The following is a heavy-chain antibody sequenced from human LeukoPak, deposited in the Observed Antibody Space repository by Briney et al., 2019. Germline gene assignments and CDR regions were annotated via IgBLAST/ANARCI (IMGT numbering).Heavy chain of an antibody. V-gene: IGHV4-34*01. CDR3: ARGDETEAGPLY. J-gene: IGHJ4*02. CDR2: INHSGST. CDR1: GGSFSGYY. Sequence: SETLSLTCAVYGGSFSGYYWSWIRQPPGKGLEWIGEINHSGSTNYNPSLKSRVTISVDTSKNQFSLKLSSVTAADTAVYYCARGDETEAGPLYWGQGTLVTVSS.